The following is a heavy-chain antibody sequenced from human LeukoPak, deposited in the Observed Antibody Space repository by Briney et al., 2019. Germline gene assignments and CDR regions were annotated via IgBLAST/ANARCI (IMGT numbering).Heavy chain of an antibody. J-gene: IGHJ5*02. Sequence: SQTLSLTSTVSGGSISSGGYYWSWIRQHPGKGLEWIGYIYYSGSTYYNPSLKSRVTISADTSKNQFSLKLSSVTAADTAVYYCARSSSWYYNWFDPWGQGTLVTVSS. CDR3: ARSSSWYYNWFDP. CDR1: GGSISSGGYY. D-gene: IGHD6-13*01. CDR2: IYYSGST. V-gene: IGHV4-31*03.